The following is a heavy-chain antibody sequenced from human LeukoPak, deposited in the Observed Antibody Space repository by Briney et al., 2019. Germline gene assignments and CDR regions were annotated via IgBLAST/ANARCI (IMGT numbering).Heavy chain of an antibody. CDR2: ISAYNGNT. J-gene: IGHJ4*02. V-gene: IGHV1-18*01. CDR3: ARVTPKRVANVVVVPAAIDY. CDR1: GYTFTSYG. D-gene: IGHD2-2*01. Sequence: ASVKVSCKASGYTFTSYGISWVRQAPGQGLDWMGWISAYNGNTNYAQKLQGRVTMTTDTSTSTAYMELRSLRSDDTAVCYCARVTPKRVANVVVVPAAIDYWGRGTLVSDCS.